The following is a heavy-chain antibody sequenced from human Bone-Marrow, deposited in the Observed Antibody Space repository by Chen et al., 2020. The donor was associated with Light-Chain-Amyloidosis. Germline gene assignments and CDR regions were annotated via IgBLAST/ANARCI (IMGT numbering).Heavy chain of an antibody. CDR2: IYPDDSDA. D-gene: IGHD5-12*01. Sequence: EVQLEQSGPEMKKPGESLKISCKGSGYTFPNYWIGWVRQMPGKGLEWMGVIYPDDSDARYSPSFKGQVTTSADKSITTAYLQWRSLKASDTAMYYCARRRDGYNFDYWGQGTLVTVSS. J-gene: IGHJ4*02. CDR1: GYTFPNYW. CDR3: ARRRDGYNFDY. V-gene: IGHV5-51*01.